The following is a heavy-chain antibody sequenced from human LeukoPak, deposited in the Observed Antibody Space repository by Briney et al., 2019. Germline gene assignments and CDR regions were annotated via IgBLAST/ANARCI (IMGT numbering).Heavy chain of an antibody. D-gene: IGHD1-26*01. Sequence: GGSLRLSCAASGFTFSSYAMSWVRQAPGKGLEWVSAISGSGGSTYYADSVKGRSTISRDNSKNTLYLQMNSLRAEDTAVYYCAKDHCEVGATAHFDYWGQGTLVTVSS. CDR2: ISGSGGST. CDR1: GFTFSSYA. J-gene: IGHJ4*02. V-gene: IGHV3-23*01. CDR3: AKDHCEVGATAHFDY.